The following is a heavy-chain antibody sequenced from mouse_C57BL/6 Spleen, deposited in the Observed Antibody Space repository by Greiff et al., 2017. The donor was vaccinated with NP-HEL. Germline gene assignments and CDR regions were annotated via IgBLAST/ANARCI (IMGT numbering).Heavy chain of an antibody. V-gene: IGHV1-52*01. CDR1: GYTFTSYW. D-gene: IGHD1-1*01. J-gene: IGHJ2*01. CDR2: IDPSDSET. CDR3: ARSRTTVVASPYFGY. Sequence: QVQLQQPGAELVRPGSSVKLSCKASGYTFTSYWMHWVKQRPIQGLEWIGNIDPSDSETHYNQKFKDKATLTVDKSSSTAYMQLSSLTSEDSAVYYCARSRTTVVASPYFGYWGQGTTLTVSS.